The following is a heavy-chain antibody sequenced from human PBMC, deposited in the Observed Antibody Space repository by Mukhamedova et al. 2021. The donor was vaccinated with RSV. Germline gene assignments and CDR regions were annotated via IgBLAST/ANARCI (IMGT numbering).Heavy chain of an antibody. CDR3: AKDSGSYYPRGWVDY. CDR2: ISGSGGST. D-gene: IGHD1-26*01. Sequence: AISGSGGSTYYADSVKGRFTISRDNSKNTLYLQMNSLRAEDTAVYYCAKDSGSYYPRGWVDYWGQGTLVTVSS. V-gene: IGHV3-23*01. J-gene: IGHJ4*02.